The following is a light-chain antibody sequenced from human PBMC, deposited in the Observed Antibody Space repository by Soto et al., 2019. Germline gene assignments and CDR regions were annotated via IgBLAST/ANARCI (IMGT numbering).Light chain of an antibody. Sequence: DIQMTQSPSTLSASVGDRVTITCRASQSIGKWLAWYQQKPGKAPKLLIYDASILESGVPSRFSGIGSGTDFTLTISSLQPDDFATYYCQQYNSYSSTFGQGTKVEIK. CDR2: DAS. V-gene: IGKV1-5*01. CDR3: QQYNSYSST. J-gene: IGKJ1*01. CDR1: QSIGKW.